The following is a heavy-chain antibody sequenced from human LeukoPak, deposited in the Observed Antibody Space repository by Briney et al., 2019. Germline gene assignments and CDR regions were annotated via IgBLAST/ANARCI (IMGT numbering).Heavy chain of an antibody. J-gene: IGHJ6*04. D-gene: IGHD3-10*02. CDR3: AELGITMIGGV. CDR1: GFIFSSYA. CDR2: ISSSSSYI. V-gene: IGHV3-21*01. Sequence: GGSLRLSCAASGFIFSSYAMNWVRQAPGKGLEWVSSISSSSSYIYYADSVKGRFTISRDNAKNSLYLQMNSLRAEDTAVYYCAELGITMIGGVWGKGTTVTISS.